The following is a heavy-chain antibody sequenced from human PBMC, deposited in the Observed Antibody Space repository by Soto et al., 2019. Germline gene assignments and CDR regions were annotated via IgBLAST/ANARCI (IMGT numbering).Heavy chain of an antibody. V-gene: IGHV1-18*01. D-gene: IGHD5-12*01. CDR1: GYNFTRFG. CDR2: ISAHNGDT. Sequence: ASVKVSCKASGYNFTRFGISWVRQAPGQGLEWMGWISAHNGDTNYVQKFQGRVTMTTDTSTRTTYMELRSLRYDDTAVYYCARFYIVAPDMFYGMDVWGQGTTVTVSS. J-gene: IGHJ6*02. CDR3: ARFYIVAPDMFYGMDV.